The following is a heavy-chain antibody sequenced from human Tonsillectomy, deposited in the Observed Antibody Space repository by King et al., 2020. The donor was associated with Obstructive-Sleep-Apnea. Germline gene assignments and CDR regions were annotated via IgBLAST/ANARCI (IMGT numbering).Heavy chain of an antibody. CDR3: AHNRVAVPGTEAYYYGLDV. J-gene: IGHJ6*02. D-gene: IGHD2-21*02. CDR1: GFSLSTGGVG. CDR2: IYWDGDK. V-gene: IGHV2-5*02. Sequence: TLKESGPTLVKPPQTLTLTCTFSGFSLSTGGVGVGWIRQPPGKALEWLALIYWDGDKRYSPSLKSRLTITKDTCKNQVVLTMTNMDPVDTATYSCAHNRVAVPGTEAYYYGLDVWGQGATVTVSS.